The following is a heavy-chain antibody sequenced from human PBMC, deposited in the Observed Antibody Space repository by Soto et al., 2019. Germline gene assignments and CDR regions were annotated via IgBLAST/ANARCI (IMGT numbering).Heavy chain of an antibody. CDR1: GFTFSSYG. J-gene: IGHJ6*02. CDR2: IWYDGSNK. Sequence: QVQLVESGGGVVQPGRSLRLSCAASGFTFSSYGMHWVRQAPGKGLEWVAVIWYDGSNKYYADSVKGRFTISRDNSKNTLYLQMNSLRAEDTAVYYCARSEQATIYPYGMDVWGRGTTVTVSS. V-gene: IGHV3-33*01. CDR3: ARSEQATIYPYGMDV. D-gene: IGHD5-12*01.